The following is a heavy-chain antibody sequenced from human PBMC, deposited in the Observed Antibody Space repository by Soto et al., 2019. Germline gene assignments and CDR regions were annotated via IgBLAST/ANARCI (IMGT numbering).Heavy chain of an antibody. CDR1: GGSISSSSYY. Sequence: PSETLSITCTGYGGSISSSSYYWGWIRQPPGKGLEWIGSIYYSGSTYYNPSLKSRVTISVDTSKNQFSLKLSSVTAADTAVYYCARRLYYDSSGFEGGVMDVWGQGTTVPVS. J-gene: IGHJ6*02. CDR2: IYYSGST. V-gene: IGHV4-39*01. D-gene: IGHD3-22*01. CDR3: ARRLYYDSSGFEGGVMDV.